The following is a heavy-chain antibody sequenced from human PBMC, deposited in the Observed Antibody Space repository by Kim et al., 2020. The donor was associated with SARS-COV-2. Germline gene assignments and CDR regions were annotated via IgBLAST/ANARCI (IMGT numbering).Heavy chain of an antibody. D-gene: IGHD3-16*01. V-gene: IGHV4-4*09. Sequence: TNSTPPLMSRVTISVDTSKNQFSLKLGSVTAADTAVYYCAKGASGNSFDYWGQGTLVTVSS. CDR3: AKGASGNSFDY. CDR2: T. J-gene: IGHJ4*02.